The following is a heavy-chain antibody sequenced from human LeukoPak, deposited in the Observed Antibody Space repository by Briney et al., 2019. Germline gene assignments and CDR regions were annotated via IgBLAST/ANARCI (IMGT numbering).Heavy chain of an antibody. CDR1: GFTFSDYY. D-gene: IGHD6-19*01. V-gene: IGHV3-11*04. J-gene: IGHJ6*03. CDR3: AKFRSSVSSGWYLYYYYMDV. CDR2: ISSSGSTI. Sequence: PGGSLRLSCAASGFTFSDYYMSWIRQAPGKGLEWVSYISSSGSTIYYADSVKGRFTISRDNAKNSLYLQMNSPRAEDTAVYYCAKFRSSVSSGWYLYYYYMDVWGKGTTVTVSS.